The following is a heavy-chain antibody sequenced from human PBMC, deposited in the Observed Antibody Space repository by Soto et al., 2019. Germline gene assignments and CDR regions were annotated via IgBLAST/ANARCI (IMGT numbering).Heavy chain of an antibody. V-gene: IGHV3-49*04. D-gene: IGHD6-19*01. CDR3: TRDARFGIAVAGTYYYGMDV. CDR2: IRSKAYGGTT. J-gene: IGHJ6*01. Sequence: GGSLRLSCTASGFTFGDYAMSWVRQAPGKGLAWVGFIRSKAYGGTTEYAASVKGRFTTSRDDSKSIAYLQMNSLKTEDTAVYYCTRDARFGIAVAGTYYYGMDVWGQGTTGTVAS. CDR1: GFTFGDYA.